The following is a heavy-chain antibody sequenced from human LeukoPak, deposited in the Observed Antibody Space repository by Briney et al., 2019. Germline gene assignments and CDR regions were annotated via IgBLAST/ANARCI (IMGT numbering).Heavy chain of an antibody. CDR2: ISAYNGNT. CDR3: ASRLGYCSSTSCRPNYYYYMDV. J-gene: IGHJ6*03. D-gene: IGHD2-2*01. Sequence: ASVKVSCKASGYTFTSYGISWVRQASGQGLEWMGWISAYNGNTNYAQKLQGRVTMTTDTSTSTAYMELRSLRSDDTAVYYCASRLGYCSSTSCRPNYYYYMDVWGKGTTVTVSS. CDR1: GYTFTSYG. V-gene: IGHV1-18*01.